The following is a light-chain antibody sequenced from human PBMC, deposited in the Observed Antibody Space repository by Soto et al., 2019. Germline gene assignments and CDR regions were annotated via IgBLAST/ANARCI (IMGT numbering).Light chain of an antibody. CDR2: GSS. Sequence: EVVLTQSPGTLSLSPGDRATLSCRASQSVSNNYLAWYQQKPGQSPKLLIFGSSDRATGIPDRFSGSGSGTDFTLNISSLEPEDFAVYYCQQYGSSPPYTFGQGTKLEIK. V-gene: IGKV3-20*01. CDR1: QSVSNNY. CDR3: QQYGSSPPYT. J-gene: IGKJ2*01.